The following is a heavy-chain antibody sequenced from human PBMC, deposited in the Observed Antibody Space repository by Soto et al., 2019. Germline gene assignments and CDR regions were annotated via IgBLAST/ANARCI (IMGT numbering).Heavy chain of an antibody. Sequence: PSETLSLTCTVSGGSISSYYWNWIRQPPGKGLEWIGYIYYSGSTNYNPSLKRRVTISVDTSKNQFSLKLSSVTAADTAVYYCARDLGYCSGGDCYTLGYFDYWGQGTLVTVS. V-gene: IGHV4-59*01. CDR2: IYYSGST. CDR3: ARDLGYCSGGDCYTLGYFDY. D-gene: IGHD2-15*01. CDR1: GGSISSYY. J-gene: IGHJ4*02.